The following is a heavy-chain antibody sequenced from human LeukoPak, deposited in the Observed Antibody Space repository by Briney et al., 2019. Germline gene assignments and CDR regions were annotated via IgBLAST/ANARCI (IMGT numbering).Heavy chain of an antibody. V-gene: IGHV4-39*01. J-gene: IGHJ4*02. CDR1: GGSISSSSYY. Sequence: SETLSLTCTVSGGSISSSSYYWGWIRQPPGKGLEWMGSIYYSGSTYYNQSLKSRVTISVATSKNQFSLKLSSVTAADTAVYYCASISCSRVATIKGFDYWGQGTLVTVSS. D-gene: IGHD5-24*01. CDR2: IYYSGST. CDR3: ASISCSRVATIKGFDY.